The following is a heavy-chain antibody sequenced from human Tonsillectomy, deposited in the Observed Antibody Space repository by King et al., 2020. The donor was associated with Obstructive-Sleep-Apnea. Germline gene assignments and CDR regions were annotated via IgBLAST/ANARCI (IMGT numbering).Heavy chain of an antibody. J-gene: IGHJ6*02. CDR3: ARETRXLEKVTLKRAYYNNGMDV. CDR1: GFIFSSYS. D-gene: IGHD1-1*01. CDR2: ISSSSTNI. V-gene: IGHV3-48*04. Sequence: VQLVESGGGLVQPGGSLRLSCAASGFIFSSYSMNWVRQAPGKGLEWVSYISSSSTNINYADSVKGRFSISRDNAENSLYLQMNSLRAEDTAVYYCARETRXLEKVTLKRAYYNNGMDVWGQGATVTVSS.